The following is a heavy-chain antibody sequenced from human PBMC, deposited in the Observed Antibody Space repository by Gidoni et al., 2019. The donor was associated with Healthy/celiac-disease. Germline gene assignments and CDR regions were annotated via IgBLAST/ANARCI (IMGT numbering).Heavy chain of an antibody. J-gene: IGHJ6*03. CDR3: ARVLDVVVGPGYYYYMDV. CDR2: ISSSSSYI. V-gene: IGHV3-21*01. CDR1: GFTFSSYS. Sequence: EVQLVESGGGLVKPGGSLRLSCAASGFTFSSYSMNWVRQAPGKGLEWVSSISSSSSYIYYADSVKGRFTISRDNAKNSLYLQMNSLRAEDTAVYYCARVLDVVVGPGYYYYMDVWGKGTTVTVSS. D-gene: IGHD2-15*01.